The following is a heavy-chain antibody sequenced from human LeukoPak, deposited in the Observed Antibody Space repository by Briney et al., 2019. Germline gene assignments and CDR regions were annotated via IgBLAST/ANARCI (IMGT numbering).Heavy chain of an antibody. D-gene: IGHD3-10*01. CDR2: ISSSSSYI. V-gene: IGHV3-21*01. Sequence: PGGSLRLSCAASGLTFSSYSMNWVRQAPGKGLEWVSSISSSSSYIYYADSVKGRFTISRDNAKNSLYLQMNSLRAEDTAVYYCARGVGLLWLGELLLNWFDPWGQGTLVTVSS. CDR3: ARGVGLLWLGELLLNWFDP. CDR1: GLTFSSYS. J-gene: IGHJ5*02.